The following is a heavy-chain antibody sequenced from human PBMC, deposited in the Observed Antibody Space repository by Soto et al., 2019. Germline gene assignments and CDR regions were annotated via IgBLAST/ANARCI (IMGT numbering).Heavy chain of an antibody. V-gene: IGHV1-18*01. CDR3: ARLPNYYDSSGYFYFDY. CDR2: ISAYNGNT. CDR1: GYTXSSYG. D-gene: IGHD3-22*01. Sequence: SXKISFKASGYTXSSYGISVVRQAPGQGLEWMGWISAYNGNTNYAQKLQGRVTMTTDTSTSTAYMELRSLRYDDTAVYYCARLPNYYDSSGYFYFDYWGQGTLGTVSS. J-gene: IGHJ4*02.